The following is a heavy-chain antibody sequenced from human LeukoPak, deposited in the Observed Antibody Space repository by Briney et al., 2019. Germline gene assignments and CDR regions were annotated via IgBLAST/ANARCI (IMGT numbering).Heavy chain of an antibody. CDR3: ASGRPLGFDY. Sequence: SETLSLTCTVSGDSISSYYWTWIRQPPGKGLEWIGYIYYSGTTNYNPSLKSRVTISLDTSKNQFSLKLTSVAAADTAIYYCASGRPLGFDYWGQGTLVTVSS. CDR1: GDSISSYY. J-gene: IGHJ4*02. V-gene: IGHV4-59*01. CDR2: IYYSGTT. D-gene: IGHD1-26*01.